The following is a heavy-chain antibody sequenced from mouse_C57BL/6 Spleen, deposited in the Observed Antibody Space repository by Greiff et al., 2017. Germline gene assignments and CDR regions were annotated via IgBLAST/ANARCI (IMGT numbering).Heavy chain of an antibody. CDR1: GYTFTSYW. J-gene: IGHJ3*01. D-gene: IGHD1-1*01. CDR2: IDPSDSYT. CDR3: ARERVYGSSYGWFAY. Sequence: QVQLQQPGAELVKPGASVKLSCKASGYTFTSYWMQWVKQRPGQGLEWIGEIDPSDSYTNYNQKFKGKATLTVDTSSSTAYMQLSSLTSEDSAVYYCARERVYGSSYGWFAYWGQGTLVTVSA. V-gene: IGHV1-50*01.